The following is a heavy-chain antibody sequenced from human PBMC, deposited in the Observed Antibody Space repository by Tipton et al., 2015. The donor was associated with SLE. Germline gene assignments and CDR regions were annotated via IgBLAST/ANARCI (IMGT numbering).Heavy chain of an antibody. Sequence: LRLSCAASGFRFDDYAMHWVRQAPGKGLEWIASLDDSGNTNYNPSLRSRVTTSIDTPKSQFSLKLSSVTAADTAVYYCAKGSGWYKDWGQGTLVTVSS. CDR1: GFRFDDYA. J-gene: IGHJ4*02. CDR3: AKGSGWYKD. V-gene: IGHV4-59*01. D-gene: IGHD6-19*01. CDR2: LDDSGNT.